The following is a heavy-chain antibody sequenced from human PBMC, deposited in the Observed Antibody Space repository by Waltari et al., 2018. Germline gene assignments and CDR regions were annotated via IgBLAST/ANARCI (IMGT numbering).Heavy chain of an antibody. Sequence: QVQLVQSGAEVKKPGASVKVSCKASGYTFPGYYMHWVRQAPGQGLEWMGRSNPNSGGTNYAQKFQGRVTMTRDTSISTAYMELSRLRSDDTAVYYCARDRTIFGVVTLDYWGQGTLVTVSS. CDR1: GYTFPGYY. D-gene: IGHD3-3*01. CDR3: ARDRTIFGVVTLDY. J-gene: IGHJ4*02. V-gene: IGHV1-2*06. CDR2: SNPNSGGT.